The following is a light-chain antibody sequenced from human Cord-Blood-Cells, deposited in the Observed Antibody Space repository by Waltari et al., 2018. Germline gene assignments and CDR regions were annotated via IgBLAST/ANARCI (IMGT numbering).Light chain of an antibody. V-gene: IGLV2-23*01. Sequence: QSALTQPASVSGSPGQSITISCTRTSSDVGSYNLVSWYQQHPGKAPKLMIYEGSKRHSGVSKRFSGSKSGNTASLTISGLQAEDEADYDCCSYAGSSTWVFGGGTKLTVL. CDR1: SSDVGSYNL. CDR3: CSYAGSSTWV. CDR2: EGS. J-gene: IGLJ3*02.